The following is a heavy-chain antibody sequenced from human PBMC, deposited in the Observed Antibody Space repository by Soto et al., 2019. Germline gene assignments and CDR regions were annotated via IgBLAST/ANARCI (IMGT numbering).Heavy chain of an antibody. J-gene: IGHJ6*03. Sequence: GGSLRLSCAASGFTFSSYAMSWVRQAPGKGLEWVSAISGSGGSTYYADSVKGRFTISRDNSKNTRFLQMNSLRAEDTAVYYCAKSEVLITFGGVPGYMDVWGKGTTVTVSS. V-gene: IGHV3-23*01. CDR2: ISGSGGST. D-gene: IGHD3-16*01. CDR1: GFTFSSYA. CDR3: AKSEVLITFGGVPGYMDV.